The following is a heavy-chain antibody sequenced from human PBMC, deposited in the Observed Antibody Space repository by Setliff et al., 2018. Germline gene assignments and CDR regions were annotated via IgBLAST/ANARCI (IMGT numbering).Heavy chain of an antibody. CDR1: GYTFTNYG. J-gene: IGHJ4*02. CDR2: INNYSFKT. V-gene: IGHV1-18*01. CDR3: ARINFYVSSGYYYCPDY. D-gene: IGHD3-22*01. Sequence: ASVKVSCKPSGYTFTNYGITWVRQAPGQGLEWMGWINNYSFKTNYPQKFLGRVTVTTDTSTGTAYMEMGSLKSDDTALYYCARINFYVSSGYYYCPDYWGQGTLVTVSS.